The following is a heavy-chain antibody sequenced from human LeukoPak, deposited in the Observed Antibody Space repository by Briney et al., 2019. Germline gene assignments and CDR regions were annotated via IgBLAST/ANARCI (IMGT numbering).Heavy chain of an antibody. V-gene: IGHV4-59*01. CDR3: ARVRDGYNAPFFDY. CDR2: IYYSGST. Sequence: ASETLSLTCTVSGGSISSYYWSWIRQPPGKGLEWIGYIYYSGSTNYNPSLKSRVTISVDTSKNQFSLKLSSVTAADTAVYYCARVRDGYNAPFFDYWGQGTLVTVSS. CDR1: GGSISSYY. D-gene: IGHD5-24*01. J-gene: IGHJ4*02.